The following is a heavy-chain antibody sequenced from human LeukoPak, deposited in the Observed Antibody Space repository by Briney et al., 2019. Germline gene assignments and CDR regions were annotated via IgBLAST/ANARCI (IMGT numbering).Heavy chain of an antibody. V-gene: IGHV4-59*08. J-gene: IGHJ4*02. CDR2: IYYSGST. Sequence: PSETLSLTCTVSGGSISSYYWSWIRQPPGKGLDWIGYIYYSGSTKYNPSLKSLVTMSEETSKNQFSLNLSSVTAADTAVYYCARYREVGATVDYWGQGTLVTVS. CDR1: GGSISSYY. CDR3: ARYREVGATVDY. D-gene: IGHD1-26*01.